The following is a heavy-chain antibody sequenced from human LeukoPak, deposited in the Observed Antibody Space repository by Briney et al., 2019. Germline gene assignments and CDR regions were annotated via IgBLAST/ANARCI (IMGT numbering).Heavy chain of an antibody. V-gene: IGHV1-2*02. CDR1: GYTFSGYG. CDR2: INPNSGGT. CDR3: ASWPYCSGGSCYSSDY. Sequence: ASVKVSCKASGYTFSGYGISWVRQAPGQGLEWMGWINPNSGGTNYAQKFQGRVTMTRDTSISTAYMELSRLRSDDTAVYYCASWPYCSGGSCYSSDYWGQGTLVTVSS. J-gene: IGHJ4*02. D-gene: IGHD2-15*01.